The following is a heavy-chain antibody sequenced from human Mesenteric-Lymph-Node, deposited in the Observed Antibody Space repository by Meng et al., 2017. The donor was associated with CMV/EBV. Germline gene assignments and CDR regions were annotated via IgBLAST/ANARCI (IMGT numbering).Heavy chain of an antibody. CDR3: ARDNVNPEGFDP. D-gene: IGHD2/OR15-2a*01. CDR1: GYTFTDFY. V-gene: IGHV1-2*06. CDR2: INPNSGVS. Sequence: QVQLVQSRAEVGKPGASVMVSCKASGYTFTDFYIHWVRQAPGQGLEWMGRINPNSGVSNSAQNFQGRVTMTRDTSISTAYMELGRLTSDDTAVYYCARDNVNPEGFDPWGQGTLVTVLL. J-gene: IGHJ5*02.